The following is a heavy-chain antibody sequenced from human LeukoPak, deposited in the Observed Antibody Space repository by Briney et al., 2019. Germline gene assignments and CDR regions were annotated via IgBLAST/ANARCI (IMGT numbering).Heavy chain of an antibody. J-gene: IGHJ4*02. V-gene: IGHV3-21*04. CDR3: AKAAGIAVAGVFDY. D-gene: IGHD6-19*01. CDR2: ISRSSDYI. Sequence: GGSLRLSCAASGFTFSSYSMNWIRQAPGKGLDWVSSISRSSDYIYYADSVKGRFTISRDNSKNTLYLQMNSLRAEDTAVYYCAKAAGIAVAGVFDYWGQGTLVTVSS. CDR1: GFTFSSYS.